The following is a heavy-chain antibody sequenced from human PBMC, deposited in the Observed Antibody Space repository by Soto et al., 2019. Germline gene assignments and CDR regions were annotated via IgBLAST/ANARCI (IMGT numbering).Heavy chain of an antibody. J-gene: IGHJ4*02. V-gene: IGHV3-15*01. CDR3: TTDFTLRPSTPIVVVPAAIRHLQFPFDY. CDR1: GFTFSNAW. Sequence: GGSLRLSCAASGFTFSNAWMSWVRQAPGKGLEWVGRIKSKTDGGTTDYAAPVKGRFTISRDDSKNTLYLQMNSLKTGDTAVYYCTTDFTLRPSTPIVVVPAAIRHLQFPFDYWGQGTLVTVSS. CDR2: IKSKTDGGTT. D-gene: IGHD2-2*01.